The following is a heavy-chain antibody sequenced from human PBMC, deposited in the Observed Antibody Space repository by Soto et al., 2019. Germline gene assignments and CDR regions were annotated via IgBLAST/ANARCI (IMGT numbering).Heavy chain of an antibody. CDR1: GLTFTGYS. V-gene: IGHV3-30-3*01. D-gene: IGHD2-8*01. CDR3: ARDAVLTKWYFDN. Sequence: QVQLMESGGGVVQPGWAVRLSYETSGLTFTGYSMHWFRQAPGKGLEWVVVTSSDGGTKFYADSVMGRFTVSSDNSRKTLFLEMISLRPEDTGIVYCARDAVLTKWYFDNWGQGILVTVSS. CDR2: TSSDGGTK. J-gene: IGHJ4*02.